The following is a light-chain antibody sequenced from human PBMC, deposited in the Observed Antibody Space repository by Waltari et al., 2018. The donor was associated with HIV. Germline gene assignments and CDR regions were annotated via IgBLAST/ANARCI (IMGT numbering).Light chain of an antibody. CDR2: RNN. V-gene: IGLV1-47*01. CDR3: VAWDDSLRGVV. Sequence: SVLTQPPSASGTPGQRVTISCYGSTYHLGRNDGFWYQHPPGAAPKLPIHRNNQRPSGVPDRFSGSTSGTSASLAISGLRSEDEADYYCVAWDDSLRGVVFGGGTKVAAL. CDR1: TYHLGRND. J-gene: IGLJ2*01.